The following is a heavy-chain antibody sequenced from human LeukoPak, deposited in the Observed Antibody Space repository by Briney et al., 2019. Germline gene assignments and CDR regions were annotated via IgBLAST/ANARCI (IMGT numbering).Heavy chain of an antibody. CDR3: ARADSADYYDSGGSIDY. Sequence: ASVKVSCKASGYTFSTYHIHRVRQAPGQGLEWMGIINPSGGNTNYAQKFQGRVTMTTDTSTTTIYMELSSLRSDDMAVYYCARADSADYYDSGGSIDYWGQGTLVTVSS. D-gene: IGHD3-22*01. V-gene: IGHV1-46*01. J-gene: IGHJ4*02. CDR1: GYTFSTYH. CDR2: INPSGGNT.